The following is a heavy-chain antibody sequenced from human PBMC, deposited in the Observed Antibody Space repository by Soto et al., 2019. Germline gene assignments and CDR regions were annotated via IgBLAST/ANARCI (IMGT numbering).Heavy chain of an antibody. CDR3: ARCLRRAGTVYYYGMDV. CDR1: GYIFTSYG. J-gene: IGHJ6*02. D-gene: IGHD6-19*01. Sequence: QVQLVQSGAEVKKPGASVKVSCKASGYIFTSYGISWVRQAPGQGLEWMGWISVYYGNTNYAQKLQGRVTMTTDTSTSTADMELRSLRSDDTAVYYCARCLRRAGTVYYYGMDVWGQGTTVTVSS. V-gene: IGHV1-18*01. CDR2: ISVYYGNT.